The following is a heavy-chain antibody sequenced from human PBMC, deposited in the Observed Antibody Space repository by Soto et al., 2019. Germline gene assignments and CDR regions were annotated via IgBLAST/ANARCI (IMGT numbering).Heavy chain of an antibody. CDR1: GFTFSSYG. Sequence: QVQLVESGGGVVQPGRSLRLSCAASGFTFSSYGMHWVRQAPGKGLEWEAVIWYDGNDKYYADFVKGRFTISRDNAKNTVSLQMNSLRAEDTAVYYCARDRHSSSSGYFEYWGQGTLVTVSS. CDR2: IWYDGNDK. J-gene: IGHJ4*02. D-gene: IGHD6-6*01. CDR3: ARDRHSSSSGYFEY. V-gene: IGHV3-33*01.